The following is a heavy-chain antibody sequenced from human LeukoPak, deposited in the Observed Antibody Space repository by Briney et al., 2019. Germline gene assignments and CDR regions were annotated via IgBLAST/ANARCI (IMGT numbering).Heavy chain of an antibody. J-gene: IGHJ6*03. CDR2: IYYSGST. CDR3: ARLAATYYYYYYMDV. CDR1: GGSISSYY. D-gene: IGHD2-15*01. Sequence: PSETLSLTCTVSGGSISSYYWSWIRQPPGKGLEWIGYIYYSGSTNYNPSLKSRVTISVDTSKNQFSLKLSSVTAADTAVYYCARLAATYYYYYYMDVWGKGTTVTVSS. V-gene: IGHV4-59*01.